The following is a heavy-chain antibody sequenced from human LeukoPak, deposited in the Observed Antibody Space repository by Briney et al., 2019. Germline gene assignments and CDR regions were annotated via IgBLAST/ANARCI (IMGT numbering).Heavy chain of an antibody. CDR1: GYTFTSYD. D-gene: IGHD3-10*01. J-gene: IGHJ4*02. CDR3: ARDRQREVRGVIGY. Sequence: ASVKVSCKASGYTFTSYDINWVRQATGQGLEWMGWMNPNSGNTGYAQKFQGRVTMTRNTSISTAYMELRSLRSDDTAVYYCARDRQREVRGVIGYWGQGTLVTVSS. V-gene: IGHV1-8*01. CDR2: MNPNSGNT.